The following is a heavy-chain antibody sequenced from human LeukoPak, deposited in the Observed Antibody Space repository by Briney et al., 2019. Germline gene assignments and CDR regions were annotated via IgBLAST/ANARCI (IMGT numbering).Heavy chain of an antibody. CDR1: GGSISSYY. Sequence: SETLSLTCTVSGGSISSYYWSWIRQPPGKGLEWIGYIYYSGSTNYNPSLKSRVTISVDTSKNQFSLKLSSVTAADTAVYYCARLEGYCSSTSCYYNWFDPWGQGTLVTVSS. J-gene: IGHJ5*02. CDR3: ARLEGYCSSTSCYYNWFDP. V-gene: IGHV4-59*08. D-gene: IGHD2-2*01. CDR2: IYYSGST.